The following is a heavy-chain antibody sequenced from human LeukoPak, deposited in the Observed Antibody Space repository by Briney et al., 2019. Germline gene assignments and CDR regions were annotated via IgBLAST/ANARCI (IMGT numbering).Heavy chain of an antibody. J-gene: IGHJ4*02. V-gene: IGHV3-21*01. D-gene: IGHD3-10*01. CDR3: ARGMYYYGSGSSFDN. CDR2: ISSSSSYI. CDR1: GFTFGSYN. Sequence: GGSLRLSCAASGFTFGSYNMNWVRQAPGKGLEWVSSISSSSSYIYYADSVKGRFTISRDNAKNSLYLQMNSLRAEDTAVYYCARGMYYYGSGSSFDNWGQGTLVTVSS.